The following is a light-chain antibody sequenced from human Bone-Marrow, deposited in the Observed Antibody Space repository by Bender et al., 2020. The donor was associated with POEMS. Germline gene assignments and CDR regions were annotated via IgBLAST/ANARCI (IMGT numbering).Light chain of an antibody. V-gene: IGLV1-40*01. J-gene: IGLJ1*01. CDR1: SPNIGGGYD. CDR2: GTT. CDR3: QSYDTSLSSYV. Sequence: QSVLTQPPSVSGAPGQRVSISCTGSSPNIGGGYDVNWYQQVPGAAPKLLLYGTTNRSSGVPDRFSGSKSGTSASLAITGLQAEDGTDYCYQSYDTSLSSYVFGSATKVTVL.